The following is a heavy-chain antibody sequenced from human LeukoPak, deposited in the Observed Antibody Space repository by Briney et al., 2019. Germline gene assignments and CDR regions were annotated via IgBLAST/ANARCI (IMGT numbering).Heavy chain of an antibody. CDR1: GFTVKSYY. CDR3: AKEARYYYYMDV. CDR2: IHNGGDT. J-gene: IGHJ6*03. V-gene: IGHV3-53*01. Sequence: GGSLRLSCAAPGFTVKSYYLTRGRQAPGKGPEGVSVIHNGGDTYHADSVSGRFTISIDTSLNMVYLHMNSLRAEDTAVYYCAKEARYYYYMDVWGKGTTVTVSS. D-gene: IGHD6-6*01.